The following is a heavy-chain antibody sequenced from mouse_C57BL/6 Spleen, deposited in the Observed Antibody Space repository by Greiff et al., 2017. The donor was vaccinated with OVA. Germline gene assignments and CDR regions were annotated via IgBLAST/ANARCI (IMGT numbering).Heavy chain of an antibody. CDR3: AREGGYYGSSYGDWYFDV. V-gene: IGHV1-53*01. Sequence: QVQLQQPGTELVKPGASVKLSCKASGYTFTSYWMHWVKQRPGQGLEWIGNINPSNGGTNYNEKFKSKATLTVDKSSSTAYMQLSRLTSEDAAVYYCAREGGYYGSSYGDWYFDVWGTGTTVTVSS. J-gene: IGHJ1*03. CDR2: INPSNGGT. D-gene: IGHD1-1*01. CDR1: GYTFTSYW.